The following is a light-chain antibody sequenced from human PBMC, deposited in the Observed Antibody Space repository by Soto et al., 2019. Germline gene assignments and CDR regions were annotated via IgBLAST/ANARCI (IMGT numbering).Light chain of an antibody. CDR1: QSISDT. CDR2: GAS. Sequence: EIVMTQSPATLSVSPGGRATLSCRASQSISDTLAWYQQKPGQAPRLLIHGASTRATGFPARFSGSGSGTDFTLTISSLQSEGFAVYYCQQYNNWPWTFGQGTKVDIK. J-gene: IGKJ1*01. V-gene: IGKV3-15*01. CDR3: QQYNNWPWT.